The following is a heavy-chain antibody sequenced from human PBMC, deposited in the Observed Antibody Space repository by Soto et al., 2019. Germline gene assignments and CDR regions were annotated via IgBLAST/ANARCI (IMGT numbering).Heavy chain of an antibody. CDR2: ISSSGSTI. CDR3: AREDNWNDLDY. Sequence: EVQLLESGGGLVQPGGSLRLSCAASGFTFSSYAMSWVRQAPGKGLEWVSYISSSGSTIYYADSVKGRFTISRDNAKNSLYLQMNSLRAEDTAVYYCAREDNWNDLDYWGQGTLVTVSS. CDR1: GFTFSSYA. D-gene: IGHD1-20*01. J-gene: IGHJ4*02. V-gene: IGHV3-48*04.